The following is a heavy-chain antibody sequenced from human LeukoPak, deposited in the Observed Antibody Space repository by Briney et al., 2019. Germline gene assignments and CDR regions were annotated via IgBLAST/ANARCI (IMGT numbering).Heavy chain of an antibody. CDR2: IYPGDSDT. CDR1: GYSFTNHW. Sequence: GASLKISCKGSGYSFTNHWSGWVRQLPGKGLEWMGIIYPGDSDTRYSPSFQGQVTISADKSISTAYLQWSSLKASDTAMYYCARLPQWGGTYHFDYWGQGTLLTVSS. CDR3: ARLPQWGGTYHFDY. D-gene: IGHD1-26*01. J-gene: IGHJ4*02. V-gene: IGHV5-51*01.